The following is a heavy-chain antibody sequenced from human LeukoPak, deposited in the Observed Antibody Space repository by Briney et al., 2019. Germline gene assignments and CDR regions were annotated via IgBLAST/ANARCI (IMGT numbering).Heavy chain of an antibody. CDR3: ARDLGYSIPFDY. CDR1: GGSFSGYY. D-gene: IGHD2-15*01. J-gene: IGHJ4*02. V-gene: IGHV4-34*01. Sequence: SETLSLTCAVYGGSFSGYYWSWIRQPPGKGLEWIGEINHSGSTNHNPSLKSRVTISVDTSKNQFSLKLSSVTAADTAVYYCARDLGYSIPFDYWGQGTLVTVSS. CDR2: INHSGST.